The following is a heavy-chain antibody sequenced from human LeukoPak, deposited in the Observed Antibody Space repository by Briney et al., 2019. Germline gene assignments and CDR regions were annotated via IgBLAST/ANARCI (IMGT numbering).Heavy chain of an antibody. CDR3: ARKYSSSWYYPGTEDNWFEP. D-gene: IGHD6-13*01. Sequence: PGGSLRLSCAASGFTFSSYEMNWVRQAPGKGLEWVSYISSSGSTIYYADSVKGRFTISRDNAKNSLYLQMNSLRAEDTAVYYCARKYSSSWYYPGTEDNWFEPWGQGTLVTVSS. CDR2: ISSSGSTI. J-gene: IGHJ5*02. V-gene: IGHV3-48*03. CDR1: GFTFSSYE.